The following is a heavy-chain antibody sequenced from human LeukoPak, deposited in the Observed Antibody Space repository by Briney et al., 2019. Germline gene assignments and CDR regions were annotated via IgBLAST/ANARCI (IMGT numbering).Heavy chain of an antibody. CDR1: GGSISSSYW. CDR2: VYHSGSI. CDR3: AGAYCGGDCYSGRAFDI. V-gene: IGHV4-4*02. J-gene: IGHJ3*02. D-gene: IGHD2-21*02. Sequence: PSGTLSLTCAVSGGSISSSYWWSWVRQPPGKGLEWIGEVYHSGSINYYPSLKSRVTISIEKPKNQFSLKLSSVTAADTAVYYCAGAYCGGDCYSGRAFDIWGQGTMVTVSS.